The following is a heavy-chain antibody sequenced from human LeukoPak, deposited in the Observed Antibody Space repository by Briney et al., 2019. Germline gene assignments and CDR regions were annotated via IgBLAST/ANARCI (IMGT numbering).Heavy chain of an antibody. CDR2: ISNDGGGT. CDR1: GFIFNNYG. J-gene: IGHJ5*02. D-gene: IGHD3-22*01. Sequence: PGGSLRLSCAASGFIFNNYGLIWVRQAPGKGLEWVSAISNDGGGTNYADFVKGRITISRDNSKNTLFLQMNSLRAEDTALYYCAKGSSGYFVDLWGQGTLVTVSS. V-gene: IGHV3-23*01. CDR3: AKGSSGYFVDL.